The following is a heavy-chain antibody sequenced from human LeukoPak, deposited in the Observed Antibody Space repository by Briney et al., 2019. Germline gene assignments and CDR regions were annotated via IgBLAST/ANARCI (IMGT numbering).Heavy chain of an antibody. V-gene: IGHV3-53*01. Sequence: GGSLRLSCAVSGFTVSSNYMSWVRQAPGKGLEWVSLTYSGGGTYYADSVRGRFTISRDDSKNTLYLQMNSLRAEDTAVYYCVRRAGGYSHPYDYWGQGTLVTVSS. J-gene: IGHJ4*02. D-gene: IGHD4-23*01. CDR2: TYSGGGT. CDR3: VRRAGGYSHPYDY. CDR1: GFTVSSNY.